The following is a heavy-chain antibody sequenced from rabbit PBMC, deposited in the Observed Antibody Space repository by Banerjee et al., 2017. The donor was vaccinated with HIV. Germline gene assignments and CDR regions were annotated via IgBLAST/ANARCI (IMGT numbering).Heavy chain of an antibody. J-gene: IGHJ4*01. CDR2: IYAGSSGS. CDR3: AREEGSSGGL. V-gene: IGHV1S45*01. CDR1: GVDFSSYYY. D-gene: IGHD1-1*01. Sequence: QQQLEESGGGLVKPGGTLTLTCKASGVDFSSYYYMCWVRQAPGKGLQWIACIYAGSSGSAYASWAKGRFTIAKTSSTTGTLQMTSLTAADTATYFCAREEGSSGGLWGQGTLVTVS.